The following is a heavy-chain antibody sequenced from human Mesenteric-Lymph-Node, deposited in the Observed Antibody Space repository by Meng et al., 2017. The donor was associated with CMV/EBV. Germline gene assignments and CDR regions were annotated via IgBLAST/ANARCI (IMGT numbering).Heavy chain of an antibody. J-gene: IGHJ4*02. CDR3: ASLAPLNNTKDKIPSGY. Sequence: QVQLQQRGAGLLKPSESLSLTCAVYGGSFSAYYWSWIRQPPGKGLGWIGEINHSGSTNYNPSLKSRITISVDTSKNQFSLKLTSVTAADTAVYFCASLAPLNNTKDKIPSGYWGQGTLVTVSS. V-gene: IGHV4-34*01. CDR2: INHSGST. CDR1: GGSFSAYY. D-gene: IGHD1-14*01.